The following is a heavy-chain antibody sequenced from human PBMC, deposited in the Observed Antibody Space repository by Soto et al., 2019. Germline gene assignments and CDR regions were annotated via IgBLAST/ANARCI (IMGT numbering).Heavy chain of an antibody. CDR1: GGTFSSLA. Sequence: QVQLVQSGAEVKKPGSSVKVSCKASGGTFSSLAISWVRQAPGQGLEWMGGLVPVFGTANYAQKYQDRVTITADKSTSTSYMELSRLSSEDTAVYYCARSPGVFDYWGQGTLVTVSS. D-gene: IGHD3-10*01. J-gene: IGHJ4*02. CDR3: ARSPGVFDY. CDR2: LVPVFGTA. V-gene: IGHV1-69*06.